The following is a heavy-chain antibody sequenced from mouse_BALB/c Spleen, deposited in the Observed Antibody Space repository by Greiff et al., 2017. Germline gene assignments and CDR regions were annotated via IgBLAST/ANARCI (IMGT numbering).Heavy chain of an antibody. D-gene: IGHD2-14*01. V-gene: IGHV6-6*02. CDR1: GFTFSNYW. CDR3: TRGYQGYFDV. CDR2: IRLKSNNYAT. Sequence: DVKLQESGGGLVQPGGSMKLSCVASGFTFSNYWMNWVRQSPEKGLEWVAEIRLKSNNYATHYAESVKGRFTISRDDSKSSVYLQMNNLRAEDTGIYYCTRGYQGYFDVWGAGTTVTVSS. J-gene: IGHJ1*01.